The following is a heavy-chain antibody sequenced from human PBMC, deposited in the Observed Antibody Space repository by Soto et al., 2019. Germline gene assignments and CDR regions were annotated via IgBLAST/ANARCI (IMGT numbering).Heavy chain of an antibody. CDR3: TTYNDTIGYSSSSTGGMDV. CDR1: GFTFSNAW. Sequence: EVQLVESGGGLVKPGGSLRLSCAASGFTFSNAWMNWVRQAPGKGLEWVGRIKSKTDGGTTDYAAPVKGRFTISRDDSQNTLYLQMNSLKTEDTAVYYCTTYNDTIGYSSSSTGGMDVGGQGTTVTVSS. CDR2: IKSKTDGGTT. J-gene: IGHJ6*02. V-gene: IGHV3-15*07. D-gene: IGHD6-13*01.